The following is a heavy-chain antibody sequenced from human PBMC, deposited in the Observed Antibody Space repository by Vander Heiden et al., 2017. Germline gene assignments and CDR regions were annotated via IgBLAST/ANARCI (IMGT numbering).Heavy chain of an antibody. CDR2: IYPGDSDT. V-gene: IGHV5-51*03. CDR3: ARRSGGWFVNDMTFDI. D-gene: IGHD6-19*01. Sequence: EVQLVQSGAAVKKPGGFLKISRKGSGYSFTNYRNGWVRQMPGKGLEWLGFIYPGDSDTRYSPSFQGQVTISADKSISTAYLQWSSLKASDTAMYYCARRSGGWFVNDMTFDIWGQGTMVTVS. CDR1: GYSFTNYR. J-gene: IGHJ3*02.